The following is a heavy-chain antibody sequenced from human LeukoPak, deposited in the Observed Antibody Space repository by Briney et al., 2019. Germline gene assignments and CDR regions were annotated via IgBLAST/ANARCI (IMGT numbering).Heavy chain of an antibody. Sequence: GRSLRLSCAASGLMFSSYNMHWVRQAPGKGLEWVAVIHYDKTTKYYADSVEGRFTISRDNSKNTLYLQMDSLRAEDTAMYYCPRGQYRLVWFGDRMSDAFDIWGQGTMVVVSS. D-gene: IGHD3-10*01. J-gene: IGHJ3*02. CDR2: IHYDKTTK. CDR1: GLMFSSYN. V-gene: IGHV3-33*01. CDR3: PRGQYRLVWFGDRMSDAFDI.